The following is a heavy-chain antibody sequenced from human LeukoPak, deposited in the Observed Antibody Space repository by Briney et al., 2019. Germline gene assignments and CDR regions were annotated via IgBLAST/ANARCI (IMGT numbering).Heavy chain of an antibody. V-gene: IGHV4-61*02. CDR2: IYTSGST. Sequence: KPSETLSLTCTVSGGSISSGSYYWSWIRQPAGKGLEWIGRIYTSGSTNYNPSLKSRVTISVDTSKNQFSLKLSSVTAADTAVYYCARDLRGGYYYDSWYFDYWGQGTLVTVSS. CDR1: GGSISSGSYY. J-gene: IGHJ4*02. CDR3: ARDLRGGYYYDSWYFDY. D-gene: IGHD3-22*01.